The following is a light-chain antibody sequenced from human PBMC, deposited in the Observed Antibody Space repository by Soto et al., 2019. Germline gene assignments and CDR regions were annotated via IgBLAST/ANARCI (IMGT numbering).Light chain of an antibody. V-gene: IGKV1-5*01. CDR2: DAS. CDR1: QSISNW. J-gene: IGKJ1*01. CDR3: QQYDNLGT. Sequence: DIQMTQSPSTLSASVGDRVTITCRASQSISNWLAWYQQKAGKAPNLLIYDASCLESGVPSRFSGSGSGTEFTLTISSLQPDDFANYYCQQYDNLGTFGQGTRVEIK.